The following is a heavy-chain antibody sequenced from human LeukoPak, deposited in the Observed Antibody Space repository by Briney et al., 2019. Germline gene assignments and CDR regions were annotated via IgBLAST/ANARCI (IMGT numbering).Heavy chain of an antibody. Sequence: SVKVSCKASGGTFSSYAISWVRQAPGQGLEWMGGIIPIFGTANYAQKFQGRVTITADESTSTAYMELSSLRSEDTAVYYCARGRHSYGYWEYYFDYWGQGTLVTVSS. D-gene: IGHD5-18*01. CDR1: GGTFSSYA. CDR2: IIPIFGTA. CDR3: ARGRHSYGYWEYYFDY. J-gene: IGHJ4*02. V-gene: IGHV1-69*01.